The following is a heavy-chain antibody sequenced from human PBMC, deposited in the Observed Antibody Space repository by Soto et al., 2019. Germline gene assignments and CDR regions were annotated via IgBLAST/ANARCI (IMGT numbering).Heavy chain of an antibody. D-gene: IGHD3-3*01. CDR1: GGSISSSSYY. Sequence: PSETLSLTCTVSGGSISSSSYYWGWIRQPPGKGLEWIGSIYYSGSTYYNPSLKSRVTISVDTSKNQFSLKLSSVTAADTAVYYCARHLGPDVLRFLEWLPWAWFDPWGQGTLVTVSS. CDR2: IYYSGST. V-gene: IGHV4-39*01. J-gene: IGHJ5*02. CDR3: ARHLGPDVLRFLEWLPWAWFDP.